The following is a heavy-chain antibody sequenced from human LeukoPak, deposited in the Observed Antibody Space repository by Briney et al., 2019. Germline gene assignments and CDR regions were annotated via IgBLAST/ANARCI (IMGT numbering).Heavy chain of an antibody. CDR2: ITGYGAT. V-gene: IGHV3-23*01. Sequence: GSLRLSCASSGFTFSNFAMMWVRQAPGSGLQWISTITGYGATFYADSVRGRFTILRDTSMNTLFLQMNSLGAEDTAVYYCAKGAAAGKVDWFDPWGQGTLVTVSS. J-gene: IGHJ5*02. CDR3: AKGAAAGKVDWFDP. D-gene: IGHD6-13*01. CDR1: GFTFSNFA.